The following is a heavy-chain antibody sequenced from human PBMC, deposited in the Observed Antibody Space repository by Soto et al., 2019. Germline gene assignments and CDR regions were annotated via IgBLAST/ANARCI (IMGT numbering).Heavy chain of an antibody. J-gene: IGHJ4*02. V-gene: IGHV3-7*01. CDR1: GFNFSAYW. CDR3: ARTRLHDY. CDR2: INQDGDAK. Sequence: EVQLVESGGDLVQPGGSLRLSCAASGFNFSAYWMSWVRQAPGKGLEWVANINQDGDAKNYVDSVKGRFTISRDNAKNSLYLQMNSLRAEDTAMYYCARTRLHDYWGQGALVAVSS. D-gene: IGHD4-4*01.